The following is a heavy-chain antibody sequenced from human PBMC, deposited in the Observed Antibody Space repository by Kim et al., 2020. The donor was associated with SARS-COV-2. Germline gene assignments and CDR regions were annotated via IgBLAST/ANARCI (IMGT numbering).Heavy chain of an antibody. J-gene: IGHJ5*02. CDR3: ARDFRYWFDP. CDR2: IYYSVST. V-gene: IGHV4-59*13. CDR1: GGSISSYY. Sequence: SETLSLTCTVSGGSISSYYWSWIRQPPGKGLEWIGYIYYSVSTNYNPSLKSRVTISVDTSKNQFSLKLSSVTAADTAVYYCARDFRYWFDPWGQGTLVTVSS.